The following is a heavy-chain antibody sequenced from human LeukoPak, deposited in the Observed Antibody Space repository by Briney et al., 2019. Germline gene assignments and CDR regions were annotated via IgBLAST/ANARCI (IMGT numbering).Heavy chain of an antibody. Sequence: GGSLRLSCAASGFTFSSNWMHWVRQAPGKGLVWVSRINEDGSTTNYADSVKGRFTITRDNARNSLFLQMNSLRAEDTAVYYCAREDGYCSGGNCYSYFDSWGQGTLVTVSS. D-gene: IGHD2-15*01. CDR1: GFTFSSNW. CDR3: AREDGYCSGGNCYSYFDS. J-gene: IGHJ4*02. V-gene: IGHV3-74*01. CDR2: INEDGSTT.